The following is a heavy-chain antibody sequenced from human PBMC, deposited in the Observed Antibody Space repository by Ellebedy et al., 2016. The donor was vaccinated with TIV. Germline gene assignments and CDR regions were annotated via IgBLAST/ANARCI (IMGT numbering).Heavy chain of an antibody. CDR1: GGSISGTYTSYY. Sequence: GSLRLSXNVSGGSISGTYTSYYWGWIRQPPGKGLEWIGSIYDSGRTHYNPSLKSRVTISVDTSKNQFSLKLSSVTAADTAVYYCARYRSGIVVVPAHYGMDVWGQGTTVIVS. CDR2: IYDSGRT. CDR3: ARYRSGIVVVPAHYGMDV. J-gene: IGHJ6*02. V-gene: IGHV4-39*01. D-gene: IGHD2-2*01.